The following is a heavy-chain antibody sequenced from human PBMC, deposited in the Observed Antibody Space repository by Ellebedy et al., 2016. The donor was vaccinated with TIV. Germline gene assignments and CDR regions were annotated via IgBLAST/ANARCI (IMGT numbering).Heavy chain of an antibody. CDR3: AKAGSSFFDAFDI. CDR1: GFTFSSYA. V-gene: IGHV3-23*01. Sequence: GESLKISXAASGFTFSSYAMSWVRQAPGKGLEWVSAISGSGGSTYHADSVKGRFTISRDNSKNTLYLQMNSLRAEDTAVYYCAKAGSSFFDAFDIWGQGTMVTVSS. CDR2: ISGSGGST. J-gene: IGHJ3*02. D-gene: IGHD6-6*01.